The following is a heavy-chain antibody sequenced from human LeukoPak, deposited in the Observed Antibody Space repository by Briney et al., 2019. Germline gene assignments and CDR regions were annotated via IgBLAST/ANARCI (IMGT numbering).Heavy chain of an antibody. J-gene: IGHJ6*02. CDR3: ARGLWTMVRGAILYYGMDV. CDR1: GFTFSSYS. D-gene: IGHD3-10*01. V-gene: IGHV3-21*01. Sequence: GGSLRLSCAASGFTFSSYSMNWVRQAPGKGLEWVSSISSSSSYIYYADSVKGRFTISRDNAKNSLYLQMNSLRAEDTAVYYCARGLWTMVRGAILYYGMDVWGQGTTVTVSS. CDR2: ISSSSSYI.